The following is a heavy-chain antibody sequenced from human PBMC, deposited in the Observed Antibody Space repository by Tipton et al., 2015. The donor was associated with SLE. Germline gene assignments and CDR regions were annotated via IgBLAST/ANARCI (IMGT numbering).Heavy chain of an antibody. D-gene: IGHD6-13*01. CDR3: ARGGSTWLGYYYHGMDV. V-gene: IGHV4-39*07. Sequence: TLSLTCTVSGGSMSNSISYWGWIRQPPGKGLEWIGGIYYSGSTYNNPSLKSRVTISVDRSKNQFFLNLSSVTAADTAVYFCARGGSTWLGYYYHGMDVWGQGP. CDR1: GGSMSNSISY. J-gene: IGHJ6*02. CDR2: IYYSGST.